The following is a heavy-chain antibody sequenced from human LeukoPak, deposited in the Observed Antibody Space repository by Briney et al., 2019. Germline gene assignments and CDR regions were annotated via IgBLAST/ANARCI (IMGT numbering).Heavy chain of an antibody. Sequence: SETLSLTCTVSGGSISSGGYYWSWIRQHPGKGLEWIGYIYYSGSTYYNPSLKSRVTISVDTSKNQFSLKLSSVTAADTAVYYCATYLRLGELSPSGDAFDIWGQGTMVTVSS. CDR3: ATYLRLGELSPSGDAFDI. CDR1: GGSISSGGYY. CDR2: IYYSGST. J-gene: IGHJ3*02. D-gene: IGHD3-16*02. V-gene: IGHV4-31*03.